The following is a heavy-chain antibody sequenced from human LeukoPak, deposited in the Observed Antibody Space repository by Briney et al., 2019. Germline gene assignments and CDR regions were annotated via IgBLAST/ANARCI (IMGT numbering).Heavy chain of an antibody. J-gene: IGHJ4*02. CDR2: ISGSSSHI. CDR3: ARDQIGSW. CDR1: GFTFSDYY. D-gene: IGHD6-13*01. V-gene: IGHV3-11*06. Sequence: PGGSLRLSCEASGFTFSDYYLSWIRHAPGKGLEWISYISGSSSHINYADSVKGRFTISRDNAKKSVYLQMDSLRVEDTAVYYCARDQIGSWWGQGTLVIVYS.